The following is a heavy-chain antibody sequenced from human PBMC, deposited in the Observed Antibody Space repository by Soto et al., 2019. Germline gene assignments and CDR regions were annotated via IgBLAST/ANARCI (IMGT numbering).Heavy chain of an antibody. CDR1: GFTFSSYG. CDR2: IWYDGSNK. D-gene: IGHD3-22*01. V-gene: IGHV3-33*01. Sequence: GGSLRLACAASGFTFSSYGMHWVRQAPGKGLEWVAVIWYDGSNKYYADSVKGRFTISRDNSKNTLYLQMNSLRAEDTAVYYCARESYDSSGATDAFDIWGQGPMVTVSS. CDR3: ARESYDSSGATDAFDI. J-gene: IGHJ3*02.